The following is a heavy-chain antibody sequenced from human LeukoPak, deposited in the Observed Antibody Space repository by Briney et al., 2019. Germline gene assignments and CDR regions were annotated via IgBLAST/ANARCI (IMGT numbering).Heavy chain of an antibody. D-gene: IGHD3-22*01. CDR2: IYYSGST. CDR3: ARLKYYYDSSGYRAEYFQH. J-gene: IGHJ1*01. V-gene: IGHV4-59*01. CDR1: GGSISSYY. Sequence: SETLSLTCTVSGGSISSYYWSWIRQPPGKGLEWIGYIYYSGSTNYNPSLKSRVTISVDTSKNQFSLKLSSVTAAVTAVYYCARLKYYYDSSGYRAEYFQHWGQGTLVTVSS.